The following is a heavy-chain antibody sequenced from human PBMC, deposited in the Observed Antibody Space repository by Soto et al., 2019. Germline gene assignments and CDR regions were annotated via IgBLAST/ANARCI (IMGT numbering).Heavy chain of an antibody. Sequence: ASVKVSCKASGYPLTTYGINWVRQAPGQGLEWMGWISVSNGYTNYAQNLQGRVTMTADTSTNVAYMELRSLRSDDTAVYYCTRQNPDAASPNHDYWGHGTLVTVSS. V-gene: IGHV1-18*01. D-gene: IGHD6-25*01. CDR1: GYPLTTYG. J-gene: IGHJ4*01. CDR2: ISVSNGYT. CDR3: TRQNPDAASPNHDY.